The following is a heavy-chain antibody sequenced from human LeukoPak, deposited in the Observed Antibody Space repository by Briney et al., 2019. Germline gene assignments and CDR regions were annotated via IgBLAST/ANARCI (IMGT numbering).Heavy chain of an antibody. CDR3: ARGRVDDFWSGYYAPSYFDY. CDR2: INHSGST. D-gene: IGHD3-3*01. Sequence: PSETLSLTCAVYGGSFSGCYWSWIRQPPGKGLEWIGEINHSGSTNYNPSLKSRVTISVDTSKNQFSLKLSSVTAADTAVYYCARGRVDDFWSGYYAPSYFDYWGQGTLVTVSS. J-gene: IGHJ4*02. CDR1: GGSFSGCY. V-gene: IGHV4-34*01.